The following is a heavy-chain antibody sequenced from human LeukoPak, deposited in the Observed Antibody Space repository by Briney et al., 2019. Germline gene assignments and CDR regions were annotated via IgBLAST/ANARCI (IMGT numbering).Heavy chain of an antibody. CDR2: ISTTSSTI. CDR3: ARDICSDNCYYYFDC. V-gene: IGHV3-48*01. J-gene: IGHJ4*02. D-gene: IGHD2-21*01. Sequence: PGGSLRLSCAASGFTFNSYNMNWVRQAPGKGLEWVSYISTTSSTIYYADSVKGRFTISRDNAKNSLYLQMNSLRAEDTAVYYCARDICSDNCYYYFDCWGQGTLVTVSS. CDR1: GFTFNSYN.